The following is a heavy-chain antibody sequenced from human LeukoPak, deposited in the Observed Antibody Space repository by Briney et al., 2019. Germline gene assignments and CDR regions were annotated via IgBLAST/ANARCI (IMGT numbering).Heavy chain of an antibody. CDR3: ARGYDSSGYRDYFDY. CDR1: GFTFSSYG. D-gene: IGHD3-22*01. Sequence: GGSLRLSCAASGFTFSSYGMHWVRQAPGKGLEWVSSISSSSSYIYYADSVKGRFTISRDNAKNSLYLQMNSLRAEDTAVYYCARGYDSSGYRDYFDYWGQGTLVTVSS. CDR2: ISSSSSYI. V-gene: IGHV3-21*01. J-gene: IGHJ4*02.